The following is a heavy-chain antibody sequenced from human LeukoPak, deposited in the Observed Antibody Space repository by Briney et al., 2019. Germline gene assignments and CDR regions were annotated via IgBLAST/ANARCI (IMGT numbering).Heavy chain of an antibody. CDR1: GYTFTSKY. D-gene: IGHD6-19*01. V-gene: IGHV1-46*01. J-gene: IGHJ4*02. Sequence: ASVRVSRKTSGYTFTSKYINWVRQAPGEGLEWMGVINPSGGATTYEQKFQGRVLMTGDSSTSTAYLVLNSLTSEDTAVYYCARDGAVAGVWFDYWGQGTLVSVSS. CDR2: INPSGGAT. CDR3: ARDGAVAGVWFDY.